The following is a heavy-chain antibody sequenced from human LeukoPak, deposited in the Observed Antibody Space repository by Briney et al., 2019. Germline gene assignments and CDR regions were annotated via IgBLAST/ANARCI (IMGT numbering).Heavy chain of an antibody. CDR2: ISSSSTYI. D-gene: IGHD6-6*01. V-gene: IGHV3-21*01. CDR1: GFPFGSYS. J-gene: IGHJ4*02. CDR3: ARDFRPDY. Sequence: GGSLRLSCAASGFPFGSYSMNWVRQAPGKGLEWVPSISSSSTYIYYADSVKGRFTTSRDNSKNTLYLQMNSLRAEDTAVYYCARDFRPDYWGQGTLVTVST.